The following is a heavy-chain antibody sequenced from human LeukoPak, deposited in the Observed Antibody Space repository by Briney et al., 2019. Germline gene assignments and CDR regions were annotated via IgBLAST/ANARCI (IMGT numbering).Heavy chain of an antibody. CDR2: INPNSGGT. Sequence: ASAKVSCKASGYTFTGYYMHWVRQAPGQGLEWMGWINPNSGGTNYAQKFQGRVTMTRDTSISTAYMELSRLRSDDTAVYYCARDETRWSGSGSYYGMDVWGQGTTVTVSS. D-gene: IGHD3-3*01. CDR3: ARDETRWSGSGSYYGMDV. J-gene: IGHJ6*02. V-gene: IGHV1-2*02. CDR1: GYTFTGYY.